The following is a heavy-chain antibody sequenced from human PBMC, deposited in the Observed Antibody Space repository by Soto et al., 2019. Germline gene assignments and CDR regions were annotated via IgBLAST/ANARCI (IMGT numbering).Heavy chain of an antibody. D-gene: IGHD6-6*01. J-gene: IGHJ4*02. CDR3: TRHTEKYSSSSLLGD. V-gene: IGHV3-49*04. CDR2: IRSEDYGGTT. CDR1: GFIVGDYA. Sequence: GFLRLYFTTSGFIVGDYARSWVRQAPGKGLEWVGFIRSEDYGGTTEYGASVKGRFTISRDDSKSVAYLQMNSLKTEDTAVYLCTRHTEKYSSSSLLGDWGPGTLVTVSS.